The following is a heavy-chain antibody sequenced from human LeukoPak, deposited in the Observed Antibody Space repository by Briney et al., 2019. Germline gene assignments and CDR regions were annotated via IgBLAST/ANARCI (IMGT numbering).Heavy chain of an antibody. J-gene: IGHJ4*02. CDR3: ARGETSRCSSTSCYRGFDY. Sequence: PSETLSLTCAVYGGSFSGYYWSWIRQPPGKGLEWSGEINHSGSTHYNPSLKSRVTISVDTSKNQFSLKLSSVTAADTAVYYCARGETSRCSSTSCYRGFDYWGQGTLVTVSS. V-gene: IGHV4-34*01. CDR1: GGSFSGYY. D-gene: IGHD2-2*02. CDR2: INHSGST.